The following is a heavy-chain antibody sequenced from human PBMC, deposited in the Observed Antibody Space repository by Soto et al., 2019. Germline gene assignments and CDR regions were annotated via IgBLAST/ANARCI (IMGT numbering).Heavy chain of an antibody. CDR1: GYTFTSYD. CDR2: MNPNSGNT. J-gene: IGHJ6*03. D-gene: IGHD3-9*01. V-gene: IGHV1-8*01. CDR3: ARGPGRVLRYFDRYPKDMDV. Sequence: ASVKVSCKASGYTFTSYDINWLRQATGQGLEWMGWMNPNSGNTGYAQKFQGRVTMTRNTSISTAYMELSSLRSEDTAVYYCARGPGRVLRYFDRYPKDMDVWGKGTTVTVSS.